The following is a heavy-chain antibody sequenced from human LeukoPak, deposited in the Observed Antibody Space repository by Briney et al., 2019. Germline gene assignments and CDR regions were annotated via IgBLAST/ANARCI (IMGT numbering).Heavy chain of an antibody. D-gene: IGHD3-10*01. Sequence: RPGGSLRLSCAASGFTFSSYAMHWVRRAPGKGLEWVAVISYDGSNKYYADSVKGRFTISRDNSKNTLYLQMNSLRAEDTAVYYCAREDGAYGSGSYPDYWGQGTLVTVSS. V-gene: IGHV3-30*04. J-gene: IGHJ4*02. CDR2: ISYDGSNK. CDR3: AREDGAYGSGSYPDY. CDR1: GFTFSSYA.